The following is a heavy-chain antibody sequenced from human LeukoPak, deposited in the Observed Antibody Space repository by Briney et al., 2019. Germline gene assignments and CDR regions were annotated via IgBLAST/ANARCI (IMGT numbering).Heavy chain of an antibody. CDR1: GYTFTSYG. D-gene: IGHD2-15*01. J-gene: IGHJ5*02. Sequence: ASVKVSCKASGYTFTSYGISWVRQAPGHGLEWMGWISAYNGNINYAQKLQGRVTMTTDTSTSTAYMELRSLRSDDTAVYYCARDSRYCSGGSCYPNWFDPWGQGTLVTVSS. CDR3: ARDSRYCSGGSCYPNWFDP. V-gene: IGHV1-18*04. CDR2: ISAYNGNI.